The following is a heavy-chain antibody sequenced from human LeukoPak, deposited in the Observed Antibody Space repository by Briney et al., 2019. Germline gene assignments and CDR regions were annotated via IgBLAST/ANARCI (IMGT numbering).Heavy chain of an antibody. CDR1: GFTFSSYA. Sequence: PGGSLRLSCAASGFTFSSYAMSWVRQAPGRGLQWVSAISGSGGSTYYADSVKGRFTISRDNSRDTLSLQMNSLSAEDTAVYYCAKGYYDYVWGSYYFDYWGQGTLVTVSS. V-gene: IGHV3-23*01. D-gene: IGHD3-16*01. CDR3: AKGYYDYVWGSYYFDY. J-gene: IGHJ4*02. CDR2: ISGSGGST.